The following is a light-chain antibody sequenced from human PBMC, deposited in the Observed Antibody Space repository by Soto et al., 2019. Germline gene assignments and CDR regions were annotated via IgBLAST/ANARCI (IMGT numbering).Light chain of an antibody. CDR1: QSVSSN. CDR2: GAS. V-gene: IGKV3-15*01. CDR3: QQYNNWPPSIT. Sequence: EIVMTQSPATLSVSPGERATLSCRASQSVSSNLAWYQQTPGQAPRLLIYGASTRATGIPARFSGSGSVTEFTLTISSLQSEDFAVYYCQQYNNWPPSITFGQGTRLEIK. J-gene: IGKJ5*01.